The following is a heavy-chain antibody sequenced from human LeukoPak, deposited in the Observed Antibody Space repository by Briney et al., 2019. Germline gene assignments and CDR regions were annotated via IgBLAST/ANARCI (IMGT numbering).Heavy chain of an antibody. CDR3: ARAVKYYYDSSGYYPNYFDY. J-gene: IGHJ4*02. V-gene: IGHV1-46*01. CDR2: INPSGGST. Sequence: ASVKVSCKASGYTFTSYYMHWVRQAPGQGLEWMGIINPSGGSTSYAQKFQGRVTMTMDTSTSTVYMELSSLRSEDTAVYYCARAVKYYYDSSGYYPNYFDYWGQGTLVTVSS. CDR1: GYTFTSYY. D-gene: IGHD3-22*01.